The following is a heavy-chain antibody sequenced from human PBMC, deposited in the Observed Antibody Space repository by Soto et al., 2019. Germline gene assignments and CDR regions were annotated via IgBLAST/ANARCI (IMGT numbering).Heavy chain of an antibody. Sequence: PSETLSLTCAVSGGSISSGGYSWSWIRQPPGKGLEWIGYIYHSGSTYYNPSLKSRVTISVDRSKNQFSLKLSSVTAADTAVYYCARGTYYYNSSGYHYFDYWGQGTLVTVSS. V-gene: IGHV4-30-2*01. CDR3: ARGTYYYNSSGYHYFDY. CDR2: IYHSGST. D-gene: IGHD3-22*01. CDR1: GGSISSGGYS. J-gene: IGHJ4*02.